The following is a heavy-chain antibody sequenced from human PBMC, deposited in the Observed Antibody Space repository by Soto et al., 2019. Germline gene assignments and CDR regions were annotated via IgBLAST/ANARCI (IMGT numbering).Heavy chain of an antibody. CDR3: ASSSGSYFGYYYGMDV. J-gene: IGHJ6*02. V-gene: IGHV1-69*13. CDR2: IIPIFGTA. Sequence: SVKVSCKASGGTFSSYAISWVRQAPGQGLEWMGGIIPIFGTANYAQKFQGRVTITADESTSTAYMELSSLRSEDTAVYYCASSSGSYFGYYYGMDVWGQGTTVTVSS. D-gene: IGHD1-26*01. CDR1: GGTFSSYA.